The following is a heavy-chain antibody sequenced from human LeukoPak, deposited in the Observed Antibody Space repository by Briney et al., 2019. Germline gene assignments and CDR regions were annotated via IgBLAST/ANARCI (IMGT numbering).Heavy chain of an antibody. V-gene: IGHV6-1*01. J-gene: IGHJ6*02. CDR2: TYYRSKWYN. D-gene: IGHD4-17*01. CDR1: GDSVSSNSAA. CDR3: ARDHYGDYVGEYYYYGMDV. Sequence: SQTLSLTCAISGDSVSSNSAAWNWIRQSPSRGLEWLGRTYYRSKWYNDYAVSVKSRITINPDTSKNQFSLQLNSVTPEDTAVYYCARDHYGDYVGEYYYYGMDVWGQGTTVTVSS.